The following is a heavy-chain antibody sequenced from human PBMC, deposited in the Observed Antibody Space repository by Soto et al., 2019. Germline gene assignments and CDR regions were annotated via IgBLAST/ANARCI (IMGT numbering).Heavy chain of an antibody. V-gene: IGHV1-3*01. Sequence: ASVKVSCKASGYTFTSHAMHWVRQAPGQRLEWMGWINAGNGNTKYSQKFQGRVTITRDTSASTAYMELSSLRSEDTAVYYCARDDSSGWYGSFDYWGQGTLVTVSS. CDR3: ARDDSSGWYGSFDY. CDR1: GYTFTSHA. D-gene: IGHD6-19*01. J-gene: IGHJ4*02. CDR2: INAGNGNT.